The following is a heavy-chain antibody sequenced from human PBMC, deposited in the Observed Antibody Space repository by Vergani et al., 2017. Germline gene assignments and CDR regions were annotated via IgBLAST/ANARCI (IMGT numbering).Heavy chain of an antibody. Sequence: EVQLLESGGGLVQPGGSLRLTCAASEFTFSNYAMNWVRQAPGKGLEWVSGISGSGVSAYYTDSVKGRFTISRDNSKNSLYLQMNSLRAEDTALYYCAKDGDYGDYGSYFDYWGQGTLVTVSS. J-gene: IGHJ4*02. CDR3: AKDGDYGDYGSYFDY. V-gene: IGHV3-23*01. CDR2: ISGSGVSA. D-gene: IGHD4-17*01. CDR1: EFTFSNYA.